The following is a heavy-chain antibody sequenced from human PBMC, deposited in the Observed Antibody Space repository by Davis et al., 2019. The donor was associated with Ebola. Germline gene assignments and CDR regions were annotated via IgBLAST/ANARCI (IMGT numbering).Heavy chain of an antibody. D-gene: IGHD2-8*01. J-gene: IGHJ6*04. Sequence: GESLKISCTDSVITFSSYAMTWVRQAPGKGLEWVSAISGSGGSTYYADSVKGRFTISRDNSKNTLYLQMNSLRAEDTAVYYCAKMVYAIFYYYGMDVWGKGTTVTVSS. CDR1: VITFSSYA. V-gene: IGHV3-23*01. CDR3: AKMVYAIFYYYGMDV. CDR2: ISGSGGST.